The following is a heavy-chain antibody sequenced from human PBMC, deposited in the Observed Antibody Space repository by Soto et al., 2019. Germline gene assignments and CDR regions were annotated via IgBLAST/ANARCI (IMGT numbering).Heavy chain of an antibody. CDR3: AREVGYGDFSAALLD. D-gene: IGHD2-21*02. Sequence: VQLMQSGAEVKKPGSSVKVSCKASGGTFSSHSINWVRQAPGQVLEWMGGIITLFGTSNYAQNFQGRVTITADQSTSTAYMELNSLTSADTAVYYCAREVGYGDFSAALLDWGQGTLVTVSS. J-gene: IGHJ4*02. CDR2: IITLFGTS. CDR1: GGTFSSHS. V-gene: IGHV1-69*01.